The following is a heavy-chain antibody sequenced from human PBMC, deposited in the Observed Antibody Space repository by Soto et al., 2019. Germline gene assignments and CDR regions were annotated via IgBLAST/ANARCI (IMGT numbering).Heavy chain of an antibody. CDR3: ARRRLRYFDWFPFPLDY. CDR1: GDSIMRDSCY. Sequence: PSETLSLTCTVSGDSIMRDSCYWIWIRQHPGKGLEWIGYIYYSGTTAYNPSLKTRVTISLDTSKNQFSLKLSSVTAADTAVYYCARRRLRYFDWFPFPLDYWGQGTLVTSPQ. CDR2: IYYSGTT. V-gene: IGHV4-61*01. J-gene: IGHJ4*02. D-gene: IGHD3-9*01.